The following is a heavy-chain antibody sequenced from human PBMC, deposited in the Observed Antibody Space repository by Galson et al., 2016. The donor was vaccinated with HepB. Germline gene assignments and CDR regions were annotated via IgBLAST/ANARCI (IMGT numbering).Heavy chain of an antibody. Sequence: SETLSLTCAVSGGSISSNNWWSWVRQPPGKGLEWIGEIYHSGTTNYNPSLKSRVTISMDKSKNQFSLKLSSVTAADTAVYYCASHSPAPLYYYGMDVWGQGTTVTVSS. D-gene: IGHD2-2*01. V-gene: IGHV4-4*02. CDR2: IYHSGTT. CDR3: ASHSPAPLYYYGMDV. J-gene: IGHJ6*02. CDR1: GGSISSNNW.